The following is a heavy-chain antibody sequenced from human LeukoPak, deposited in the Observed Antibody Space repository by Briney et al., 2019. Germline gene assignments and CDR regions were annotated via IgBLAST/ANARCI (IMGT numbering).Heavy chain of an antibody. Sequence: SETLSLTCTVSGYSISSGYYWGWIRQPPGKGLEWIGSIYHSGSTYYNPSLKSRVTISVDTSKNQFSLKLSSVTAADTAVYYCAKDGGVRVVVVAATDAFDIWGQGTMVTVSS. D-gene: IGHD2-15*01. CDR1: GYSISSGYY. J-gene: IGHJ3*02. CDR3: AKDGGVRVVVVAATDAFDI. CDR2: IYHSGST. V-gene: IGHV4-38-2*02.